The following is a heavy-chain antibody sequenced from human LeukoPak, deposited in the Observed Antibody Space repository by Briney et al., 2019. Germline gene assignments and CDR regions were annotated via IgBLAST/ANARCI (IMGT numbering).Heavy chain of an antibody. CDR3: ARTKLGGDQYYFDY. CDR1: GVSISSYY. Sequence: MPSETLSLTCTVSGVSISSYYWSWIRQPAGKGLEWIGRIYTSGSTNYNPSLKSRVTMSVDTSKNQFSLKLTSVTAADTAVYYCARTKLGGDQYYFDYWGQGTLAIVSS. D-gene: IGHD4-17*01. V-gene: IGHV4-4*07. J-gene: IGHJ4*02. CDR2: IYTSGST.